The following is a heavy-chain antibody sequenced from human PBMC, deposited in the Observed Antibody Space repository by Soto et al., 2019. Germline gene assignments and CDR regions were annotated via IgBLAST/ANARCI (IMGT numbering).Heavy chain of an antibody. CDR1: GFTFSSYW. CDR2: IKQDGSEK. CDR3: AREQLQVVIPDY. D-gene: IGHD6-13*01. V-gene: IGHV3-7*01. J-gene: IGHJ4*02. Sequence: EVQLVASGGGVVQPGGSLRLSCAASGFTFSSYWMNWVRQAPGKGLEWVANIKQDGSEKYYVDSVKGRFTISRDNTKNSLYLQMNSLRAEDTAVYYWAREQLQVVIPDYWGQGTLVTVSS.